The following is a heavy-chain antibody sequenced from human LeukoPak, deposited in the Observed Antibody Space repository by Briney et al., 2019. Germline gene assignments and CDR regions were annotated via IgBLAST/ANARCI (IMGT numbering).Heavy chain of an antibody. V-gene: IGHV3-11*04. D-gene: IGHD4-11*01. J-gene: IGHJ4*02. CDR2: ITTSGRSI. CDR3: TRDYR. Sequence: GGSLRLSCAASGFTFSDYHMSWIRQAPGKGLEWVSHITTSGRSIYYTDSVKGRFTISRDDAKNSLYLQMNSLRAEDTAVYYCTRDYRWGQGTLVTVSS. CDR1: GFTFSDYH.